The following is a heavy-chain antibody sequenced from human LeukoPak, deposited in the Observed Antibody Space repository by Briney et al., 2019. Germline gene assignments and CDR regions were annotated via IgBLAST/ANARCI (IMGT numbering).Heavy chain of an antibody. Sequence: GGSLRLSCAASGFTFDDYAMHWVRQAPGKGLEWISYISGSSTTKYYADSVKGRFTISRDNAKNSLYLQLNNLKAGDTAVYYCARALTRDALDLWGQGTMVTVSS. CDR3: ARALTRDALDL. V-gene: IGHV3-48*01. J-gene: IGHJ3*01. CDR1: GFTFDDYA. CDR2: ISGSSTTK.